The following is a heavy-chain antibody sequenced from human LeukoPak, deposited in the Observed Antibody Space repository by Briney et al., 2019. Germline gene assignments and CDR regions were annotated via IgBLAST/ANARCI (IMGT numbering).Heavy chain of an antibody. CDR1: GYTFSGYY. Sequence: ASVKVSCKTSGYTFSGYYIHWVRQAPGQGLEWMGWINPNSGGTHSAQKLQGRVTMTRDTSSSTAYMELTSLRSDDTAVYYCAREGAAPVAGTAGNWFDPWGQGTLVTVSS. V-gene: IGHV1-2*02. CDR3: AREGAAPVAGTAGNWFDP. D-gene: IGHD6-19*01. J-gene: IGHJ5*02. CDR2: INPNSGGT.